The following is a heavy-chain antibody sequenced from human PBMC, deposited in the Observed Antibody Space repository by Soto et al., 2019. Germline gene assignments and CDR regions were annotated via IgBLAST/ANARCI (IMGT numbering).Heavy chain of an antibody. CDR3: VVPQKLPWVNY. J-gene: IGHJ4*02. Sequence: EVQLVQSGAEVKKPGESLKISCTGSGYSFTGYWIGWVRQMPGKGLEWMGITYPGDSDTRYSPSFQGGVTISADKSINTAYLQWSSLKASDTAMYYCVVPQKLPWVNYWGQGTLVTVSS. CDR2: TYPGDSDT. CDR1: GYSFTGYW. D-gene: IGHD1-26*01. V-gene: IGHV5-51*01.